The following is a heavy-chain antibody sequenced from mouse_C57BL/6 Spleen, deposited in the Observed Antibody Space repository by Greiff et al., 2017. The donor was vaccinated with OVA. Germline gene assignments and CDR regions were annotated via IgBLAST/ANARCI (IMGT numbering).Heavy chain of an antibody. CDR1: GYTFTSYY. D-gene: IGHD1-1*01. Sequence: QVQLQQSGAELVKPGASVKLSCKASGYTFTSYYMYWVKQRPGQGLEWIGRIDPGSGGTNYNEKFKGKATLTVDKPSSTDYMQLSSLTSEDSTVYCCANWYGSSYDAIDYWGQGTSVTVSA. CDR2: IDPGSGGT. V-gene: IGHV1-72*01. J-gene: IGHJ4*01. CDR3: ANWYGSSYDAIDY.